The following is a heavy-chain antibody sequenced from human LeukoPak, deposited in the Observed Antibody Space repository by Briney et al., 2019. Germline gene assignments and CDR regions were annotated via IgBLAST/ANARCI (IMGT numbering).Heavy chain of an antibody. Sequence: SETLSLTCTVSGGSINNYYWSWIRQPPGKGLEWIGYKYYSGTTKYNTSLKSRVTISLDTSKNQFSLKLTPVTTADTAVYYCATHTTSYGEDYWGQGALVTVSS. V-gene: IGHV4-59*01. CDR1: GGSINNYY. CDR3: ATHTTSYGEDY. D-gene: IGHD4/OR15-4a*01. CDR2: KYYSGTT. J-gene: IGHJ4*02.